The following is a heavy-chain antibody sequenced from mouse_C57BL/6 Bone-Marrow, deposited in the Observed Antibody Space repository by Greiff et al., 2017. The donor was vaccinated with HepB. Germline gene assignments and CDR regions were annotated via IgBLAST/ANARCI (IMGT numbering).Heavy chain of an antibody. Sequence: EVQLQQSVAELVRPGASVKLSCTASGFNIKNTYMHWVKQRPEQGLVWIGRIDPANGNTKYAPKFQGKATITADTSSNTAYLQLSSLTSEDTAIYYWARWGYGNSFFYYAMDYWGQGTSVTVSS. CDR2: IDPANGNT. V-gene: IGHV14-3*01. CDR1: GFNIKNTY. CDR3: ARWGYGNSFFYYAMDY. D-gene: IGHD2-1*01. J-gene: IGHJ4*01.